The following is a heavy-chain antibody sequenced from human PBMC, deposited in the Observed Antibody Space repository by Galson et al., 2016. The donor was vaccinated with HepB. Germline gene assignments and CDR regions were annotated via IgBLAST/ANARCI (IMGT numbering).Heavy chain of an antibody. D-gene: IGHD4-17*01. CDR3: AEDSGYGDNPFLLDY. Sequence: SLRLSCAASGFTFNDYAMHWVRQTPGKGLEWVSFITWDGGRTYYADSVKGRFTVSRDNSKTSLYLQMNSLRAEDSALYYCAEDSGYGDNPFLLDYWGQGTLVTVSS. CDR1: GFTFNDYA. J-gene: IGHJ4*02. CDR2: ITWDGGRT. V-gene: IGHV3-43D*03.